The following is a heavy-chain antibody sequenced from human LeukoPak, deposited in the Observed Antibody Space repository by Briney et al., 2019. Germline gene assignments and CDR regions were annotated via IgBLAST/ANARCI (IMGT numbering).Heavy chain of an antibody. CDR3: ARDSYYYDSSGYYYVY. D-gene: IGHD3-22*01. J-gene: IGHJ4*02. CDR1: GFTFSSYW. CDR2: IKQDGSEK. Sequence: GGSLRLSCAASGFTFSSYWMSWVRQAPGKGLEWVANIKQDGSEKYYVDSVKGRFTISRDNAKNSLYLQMNSLRAEDTAVYYCARDSYYYDSSGYYYVYWGQGTLVTASS. V-gene: IGHV3-7*01.